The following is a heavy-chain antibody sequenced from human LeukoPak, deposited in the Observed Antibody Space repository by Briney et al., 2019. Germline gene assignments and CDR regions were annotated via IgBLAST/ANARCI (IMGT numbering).Heavy chain of an antibody. Sequence: SETLSLTCTVSGGSISTANYYWGWIRQPPGKGLEWIGSIYYSGSTYYNPSLKSRVTISVDTSKNQFSLKLSSVTAADTAVYYCARRSYSSSWPNYYYYYYMDVWGKGTTVTVSS. CDR2: IYYSGST. CDR3: ARRSYSSSWPNYYYYYYMDV. V-gene: IGHV4-39*07. D-gene: IGHD6-13*01. CDR1: GGSISTANYY. J-gene: IGHJ6*03.